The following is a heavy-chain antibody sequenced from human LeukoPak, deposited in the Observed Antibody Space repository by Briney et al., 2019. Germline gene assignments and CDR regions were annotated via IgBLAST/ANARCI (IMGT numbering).Heavy chain of an antibody. CDR1: GYTLTELS. Sequence: ASVKVSCKVSGYTLTELSMHWVRQAPGKGLEWMGGFDPEDGETIYAQKFQGRVTMTRDTSTSTVYMELSSLRSEDTAVYYCARDYYDSSGYYDYWGQGTLVTVSS. J-gene: IGHJ4*02. CDR3: ARDYYDSSGYYDY. V-gene: IGHV1-24*01. D-gene: IGHD3-22*01. CDR2: FDPEDGET.